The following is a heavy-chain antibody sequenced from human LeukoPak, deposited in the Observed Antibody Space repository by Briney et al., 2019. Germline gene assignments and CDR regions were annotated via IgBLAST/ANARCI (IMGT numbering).Heavy chain of an antibody. CDR3: AREGHYDILTGYSPVEYYFYYMDV. Sequence: GGSLRLSCEASGFTFSHYGIHWVRQTPGKGLEWVAAISSDGVAKHYADSVKGRFTISRDNSKSTLYLQMNSLRAEDTALYYCAREGHYDILTGYSPVEYYFYYMDVWGKGTTVTVSS. D-gene: IGHD3-9*01. CDR1: GFTFSHYG. CDR2: ISSDGVAK. J-gene: IGHJ6*03. V-gene: IGHV3-30*04.